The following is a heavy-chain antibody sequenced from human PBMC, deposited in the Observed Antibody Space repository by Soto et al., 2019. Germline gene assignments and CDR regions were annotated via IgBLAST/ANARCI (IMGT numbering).Heavy chain of an antibody. D-gene: IGHD1-26*01. V-gene: IGHV3-21*01. CDR2: ISSSSSYI. J-gene: IGHJ6*02. Sequence: SLRLSCASSGFTFSSYSMNWVRQAPGKGLEWVSSISSSSSYIYYADSVKGRFTISRDNAKNSLYLQMNSLRAEDTAVYYCARDLGGSYRFYYYYYGMDVWGQGTTVTV. CDR3: ARDLGGSYRFYYYYYGMDV. CDR1: GFTFSSYS.